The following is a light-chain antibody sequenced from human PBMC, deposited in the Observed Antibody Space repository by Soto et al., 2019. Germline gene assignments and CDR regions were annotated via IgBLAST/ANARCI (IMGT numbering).Light chain of an antibody. V-gene: IGKV3-20*01. Sequence: ENVLTQSPGTLSLSPGERATLSCRASQSVGNKYLAWYQQKPGQAPRLLIYGVSTRATGIPDRFRGSGSGTDFTLTINRLAPEDFAVYYCQQYDSSPYTFGLGTKLEIK. CDR2: GVS. CDR1: QSVGNKY. CDR3: QQYDSSPYT. J-gene: IGKJ2*01.